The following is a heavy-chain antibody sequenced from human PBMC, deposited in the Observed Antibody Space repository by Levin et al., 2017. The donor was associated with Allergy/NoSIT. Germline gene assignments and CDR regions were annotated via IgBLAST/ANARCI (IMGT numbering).Heavy chain of an antibody. CDR2: IYHDGTT. CDR1: GDSISSTSW. D-gene: IGHD6-19*01. J-gene: IGHJ4*02. CDR3: ARVAVAGGFYFDH. Sequence: PSETLSLTCAVSGDSISSTSWWSWVRQAPGQGLAWIGEIYHDGTTHHNPSLKSRVTMSVDKSKNHFSLNVDSVTAADTAVYFCARVAVAGGFYFDHWGQGTLVSVSS. V-gene: IGHV4-4*02.